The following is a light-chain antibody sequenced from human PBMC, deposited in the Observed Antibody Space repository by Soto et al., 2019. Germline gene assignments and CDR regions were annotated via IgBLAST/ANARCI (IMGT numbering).Light chain of an antibody. Sequence: EIVLTQSPATLSLSPGERATLFCRASQSVSSYLAWYQQTPGQAPRLLIYEASNRATGIPARFSGSGSGTDFTLTISSLEPEDFAVYYCQQRSNWPWTFGQGTKVEIK. CDR1: QSVSSY. J-gene: IGKJ1*01. V-gene: IGKV3-11*01. CDR3: QQRSNWPWT. CDR2: EAS.